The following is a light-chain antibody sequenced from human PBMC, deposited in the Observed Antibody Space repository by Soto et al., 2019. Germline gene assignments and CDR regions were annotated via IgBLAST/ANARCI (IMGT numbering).Light chain of an antibody. V-gene: IGKV3-15*01. Sequence: IVMTQSPATLSMSPGERATLSCRASQSLNRDLAWYQQKPGQSPRLLIFGASIRATGIPARFSGSGSGTEFTLTIGSLQPEDFATYYCQQSYSTPWTFGQGTKV. J-gene: IGKJ1*01. CDR2: GAS. CDR1: QSLNRD. CDR3: QQSYSTPWT.